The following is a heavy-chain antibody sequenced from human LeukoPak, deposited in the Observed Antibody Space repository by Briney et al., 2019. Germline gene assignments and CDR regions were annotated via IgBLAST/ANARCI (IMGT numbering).Heavy chain of an antibody. CDR2: IEQNGGEK. J-gene: IGHJ4*02. D-gene: IGHD4-17*01. V-gene: IGHV3-7*03. Sequence: GSLRLSCAASGLTFSNYWMSWVRQAPGKGLEWVANIEQNGGEKSYVDSVKGRFTISRDNSKNTLYLQMNSLRAEDTAVYYCASYGDYGLFDYWGQGTLVTVSS. CDR1: GLTFSNYW. CDR3: ASYGDYGLFDY.